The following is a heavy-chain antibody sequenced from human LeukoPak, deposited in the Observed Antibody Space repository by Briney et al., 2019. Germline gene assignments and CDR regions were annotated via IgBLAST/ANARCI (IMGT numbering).Heavy chain of an antibody. CDR1: GGSISSSNW. J-gene: IGHJ4*02. V-gene: IGHV4-4*02. CDR2: IYHSGST. D-gene: IGHD3-3*01. Sequence: SETLSLTCAVSGGSISSSNWWSWVRQPPGKGLEWIGEIYHSGSTNYNPSLKSRVTISVDKSKNQFSLKLSSVTAADTAVYYCARYSYGGDDFWSGYSRHYRRGWYFDYWGQGTLVTVSS. CDR3: ARYSYGGDDFWSGYSRHYRRGWYFDY.